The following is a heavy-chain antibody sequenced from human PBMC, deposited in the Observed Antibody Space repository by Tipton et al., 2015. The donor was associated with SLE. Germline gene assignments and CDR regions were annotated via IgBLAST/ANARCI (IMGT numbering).Heavy chain of an antibody. CDR3: ARSTDYSKFDY. D-gene: IGHD4-11*01. CDR1: GGSIRSSSSY. Sequence: TLSLTCTVSGGSIRSSSSYWGWFRQPPGKGLEWIGSIYYSGSTYYNPSLKSRVTISVDTSKNQFSLKLSSVTAADTAVYYCARSTDYSKFDYWGQGTLVTVSS. V-gene: IGHV4-39*07. J-gene: IGHJ4*02. CDR2: IYYSGST.